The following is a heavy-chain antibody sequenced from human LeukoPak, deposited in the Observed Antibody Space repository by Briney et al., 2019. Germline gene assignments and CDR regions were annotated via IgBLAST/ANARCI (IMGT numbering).Heavy chain of an antibody. CDR2: IYHSGRT. J-gene: IGHJ4*02. V-gene: IGHV4-4*02. CDR1: GGSISSSNW. CDR3: AREPYYGSGSFLDY. Sequence: PSETLSLTCAVSGGSISSSNWWSWVRQPPGKGLEWIGEIYHSGRTNYNPSLKSRVTISVDKSKNQFSLKLSSVTAADTAVYYCAREPYYGSGSFLDYWGQGTLVTVSS. D-gene: IGHD3-10*01.